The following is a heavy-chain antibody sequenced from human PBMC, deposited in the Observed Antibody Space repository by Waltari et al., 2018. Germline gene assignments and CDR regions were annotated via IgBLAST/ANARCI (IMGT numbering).Heavy chain of an antibody. V-gene: IGHV4-4*02. Sequence: QVQLQESGPGLVKPSGTLSLICSVSGGSVNSREWWTWVRKPPGKGLEWIGEGYQRRNTNHNPSLKSRVTISVDKTKNQFSLKLTSVTAADTAVYYCVRRGEGTMVYNDAFDFWGLGTKVTVSS. CDR3: VRRGEGTMVYNDAFDF. CDR1: GGSVNSREW. D-gene: IGHD3-10*01. J-gene: IGHJ3*01. CDR2: GYQRRNT.